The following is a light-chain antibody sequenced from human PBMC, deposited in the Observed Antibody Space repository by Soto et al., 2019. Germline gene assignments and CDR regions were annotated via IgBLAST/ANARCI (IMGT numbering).Light chain of an antibody. V-gene: IGKV3-20*01. J-gene: IGKJ4*01. Sequence: EIVMTQSPATLSVSPGERATLSCRASQSVSSNLAWYQQKPGQAPRLLIYGASSRATGIPDRFSGSGSGTDFTLTISRLEPEDFAVYYCQQYGSSPVLTFGGGTKVDIK. CDR1: QSVSSN. CDR2: GAS. CDR3: QQYGSSPVLT.